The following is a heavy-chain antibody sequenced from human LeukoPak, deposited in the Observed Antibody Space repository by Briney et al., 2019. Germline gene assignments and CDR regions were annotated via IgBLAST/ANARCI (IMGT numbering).Heavy chain of an antibody. CDR1: GFTVSSNY. CDR3: AKSPYCGGDCFYPNDY. D-gene: IGHD2-21*02. CDR2: LYSDGST. Sequence: GGSLRLSCAASGFTVSSNYMSWVRQAPGKGLEWVSVLYSDGSTYYADSVKGRFTISRDNSKNTLYLQMHSLRAEDTAVYYCAKSPYCGGDCFYPNDYWGQGTLVTVSS. J-gene: IGHJ4*02. V-gene: IGHV3-53*01.